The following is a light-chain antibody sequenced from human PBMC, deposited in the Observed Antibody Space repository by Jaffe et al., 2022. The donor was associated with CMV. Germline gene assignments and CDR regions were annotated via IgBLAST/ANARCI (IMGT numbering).Light chain of an antibody. J-gene: IGLJ1*01. V-gene: IGLV1-44*01. CDR1: SSNIGSNT. CDR3: AAWDDSLNGYV. CDR2: GNN. Sequence: QSVLTQPPSASGTPGQRVTISCSGSSSNIGSNTVNWYQQFPGTAPKLLMYGNNQRPSGVPDRFSGSKSGTSASLAISGLQSEDEAEYYCAAWDDSLNGYVFGPGTKVTVL.